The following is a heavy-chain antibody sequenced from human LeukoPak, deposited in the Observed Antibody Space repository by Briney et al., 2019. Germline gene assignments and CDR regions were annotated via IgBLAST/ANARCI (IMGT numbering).Heavy chain of an antibody. CDR3: AKDSSSFIFDY. CDR1: GFTFSSYD. Sequence: GGPLRLSCAASGFTFSSYDMHWVRQAPGKGLEWVAVISYDGSNKYYADSVKGRFTISRDNSKNTLYLQMNSLRAEDTAVYYCAKDSSSFIFDYWGQGTLVTVSS. D-gene: IGHD6-13*01. CDR2: ISYDGSNK. J-gene: IGHJ4*02. V-gene: IGHV3-30*18.